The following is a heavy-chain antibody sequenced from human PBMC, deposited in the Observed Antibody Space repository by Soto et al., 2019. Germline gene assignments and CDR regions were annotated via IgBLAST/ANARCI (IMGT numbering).Heavy chain of an antibody. CDR3: TTDSRY. CDR2: IKSKRDGGTI. J-gene: IGHJ4*02. Sequence: EVKLVQSGGALVEPGESLRLSCVLSGLTFSQTWMSWVRQAPGKGLEWIGRIKSKRDGGTINYVAPVKGRFTISRDDSKDTVYLQMNSLKTEDTGVYYCTTDSRYWGQGTLVTVSS. V-gene: IGHV3-15*02. D-gene: IGHD3-16*02. CDR1: GLTFSQTW.